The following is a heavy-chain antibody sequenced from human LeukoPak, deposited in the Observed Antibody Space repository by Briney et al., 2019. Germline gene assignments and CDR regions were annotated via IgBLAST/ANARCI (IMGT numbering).Heavy chain of an antibody. Sequence: ASVKVSYKVSGYTLTELSMHWVRQAPGKGLEWMGGFDPEDGETIYAQKFQGRVAMTEDTSTDTAYMELSSLRSEDTAVYYCATIVGDSGFLDYWGQGTLVTVSS. V-gene: IGHV1-24*01. D-gene: IGHD6-19*01. J-gene: IGHJ4*02. CDR3: ATIVGDSGFLDY. CDR1: GYTLTELS. CDR2: FDPEDGET.